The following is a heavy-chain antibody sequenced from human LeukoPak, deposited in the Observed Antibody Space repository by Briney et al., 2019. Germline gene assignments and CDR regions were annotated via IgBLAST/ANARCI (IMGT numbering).Heavy chain of an antibody. CDR1: GGSFSGYY. D-gene: IGHD6-6*01. V-gene: IGHV4-34*01. J-gene: IGHJ6*03. CDR3: ARGQLGAYYYYMDV. Sequence: SXTLSLTCAVYGGSFSGYYWSWIRQPPGKGLEWIGEINHSGSTNYNPYLKSGVTISVDTSKNKFSLKLSSVTAADTAVYYCARGQLGAYYYYMDVWGKGTTVTVSS. CDR2: INHSGST.